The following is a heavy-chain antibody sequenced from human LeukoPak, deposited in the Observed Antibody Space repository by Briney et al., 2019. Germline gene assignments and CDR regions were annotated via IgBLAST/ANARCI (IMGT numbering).Heavy chain of an antibody. J-gene: IGHJ4*02. V-gene: IGHV4-31*03. CDR3: ARGSDILTGYYFFDY. D-gene: IGHD3-9*01. Sequence: SQTLSLTCTVSGGSISSGGYYWSWIRQHPGKGLEWNGYIYYSGSTYYNPSLKSRVTLSVDTSKTQFSLKLSSVTAADTAVYYCARGSDILTGYYFFDYWGQGTLVTVSS. CDR1: GGSISSGGYY. CDR2: IYYSGST.